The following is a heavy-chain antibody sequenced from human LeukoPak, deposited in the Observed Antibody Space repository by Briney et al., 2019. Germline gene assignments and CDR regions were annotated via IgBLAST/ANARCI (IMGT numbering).Heavy chain of an antibody. V-gene: IGHV3-74*01. CDR1: GFTFSDTW. D-gene: IGHD3-10*02. J-gene: IGHJ6*04. Sequence: GGSLRLSCAASGFTFSDTWMHWVRQVPGKGLVWVSRIRSDGSDARYAESVKGRFTISRDNAKNTLYLQMNSLRAEDTAVYYCAELGITMIGGVWGKGTTVTISS. CDR3: AELGITMIGGV. CDR2: IRSDGSDA.